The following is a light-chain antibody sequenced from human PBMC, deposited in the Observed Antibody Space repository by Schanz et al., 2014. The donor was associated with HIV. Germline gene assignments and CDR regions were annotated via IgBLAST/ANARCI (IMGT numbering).Light chain of an antibody. CDR2: GAS. Sequence: EIVLTQSPGTLSLSPGERATLSCRASQTVSSRFIVWYQQEPGQPPRLLIYGASSRATGISDRFSGGGSGTDFTLTISRLEPEDFAVYYCQHYGGPYTFGQGTKLEIK. J-gene: IGKJ2*01. CDR1: QTVSSRF. V-gene: IGKV3-20*01. CDR3: QHYGGPYT.